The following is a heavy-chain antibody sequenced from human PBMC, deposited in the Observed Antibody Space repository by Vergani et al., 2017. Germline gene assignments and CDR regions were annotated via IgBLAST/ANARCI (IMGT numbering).Heavy chain of an antibody. CDR3: ARGGGSIAARPGDY. CDR1: GFTFSSYA. J-gene: IGHJ4*02. D-gene: IGHD6-6*01. CDR2: ISYDGSNK. Sequence: QVQLVESGGGVVQPGRSLRLSCAASGFTFSSYAMHWVRQAPGKGLEWVAVISYDGSNKYYADPVKGRFTISRDNSKNTLYLQMNSLRAEDTAVYYCARGGGSIAARPGDYWGQGTLVTVSS. V-gene: IGHV3-30*04.